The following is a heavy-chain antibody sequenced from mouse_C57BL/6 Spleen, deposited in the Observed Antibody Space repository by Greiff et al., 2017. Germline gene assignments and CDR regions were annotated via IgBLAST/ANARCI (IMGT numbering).Heavy chain of an antibody. CDR3: AREVRLRQGTDAMDD. V-gene: IGHV1-61*01. Sequence: QVQLQQPGAELVRPGSSVKLSCKASGYTFTSYWMDWVKQRPGQGLEWIGNIYPSDSETHYNQKFKDKATLTVDKSSSTAYMQLSSLTSEDSAVYYCAREVRLRQGTDAMDDWGQGTSVTVSS. CDR2: IYPSDSET. J-gene: IGHJ4*01. D-gene: IGHD2-2*01. CDR1: GYTFTSYW.